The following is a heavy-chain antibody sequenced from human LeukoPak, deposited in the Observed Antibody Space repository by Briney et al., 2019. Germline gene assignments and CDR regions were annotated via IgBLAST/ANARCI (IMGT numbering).Heavy chain of an antibody. CDR3: ARDDYGSWSPYYFDY. Sequence: SVKVSCKASGGTFSSYAISWVRQAHGQGIEWMGRTIPIFGTANYAQKFQGRVTITTDESTSTAYMELSSLRSEDTAVDYCARDDYGSWSPYYFDYWGQGTLVTVSS. J-gene: IGHJ4*02. D-gene: IGHD3-10*01. V-gene: IGHV1-69*05. CDR1: GGTFSSYA. CDR2: TIPIFGTA.